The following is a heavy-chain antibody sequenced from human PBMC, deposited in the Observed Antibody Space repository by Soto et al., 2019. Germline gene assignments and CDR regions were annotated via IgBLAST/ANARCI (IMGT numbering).Heavy chain of an antibody. CDR3: AKGSQYSSSWYYFDY. D-gene: IGHD6-13*01. J-gene: IGHJ4*02. Sequence: GGSLRLSCAASGFTFSSYAMSWVRQAPGKGLEWVSAISGSGGSTYYADSVKGRFTISRDNSKNTLYLQMNSLRAEDTAVYYCAKGSQYSSSWYYFDYWGQGTLVTSPQ. V-gene: IGHV3-23*01. CDR2: ISGSGGST. CDR1: GFTFSSYA.